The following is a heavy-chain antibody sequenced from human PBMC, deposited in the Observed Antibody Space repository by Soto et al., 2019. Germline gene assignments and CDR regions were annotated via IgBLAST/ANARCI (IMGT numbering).Heavy chain of an antibody. CDR3: ATGEYYYDSSGYYYC. CDR2: ISSSSSSI. CDR1: GFTFSSYS. J-gene: IGHJ4*02. D-gene: IGHD3-22*01. Sequence: EVQLVESGGGLVKPGGSLRLSCAASGFTFSSYSMNWVRQAPGKGLEWVSSISSSSSSIYYADSVKGRFTISRDNAKNSLYLQMNSLRAEDTAVYYCATGEYYYDSSGYYYCWGQGTLVTVSS. V-gene: IGHV3-21*01.